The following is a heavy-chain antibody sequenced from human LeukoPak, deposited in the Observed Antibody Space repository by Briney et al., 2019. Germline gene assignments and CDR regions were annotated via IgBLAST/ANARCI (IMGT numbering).Heavy chain of an antibody. CDR3: AKGNYYDSSGYYGY. CDR1: GFTFSNYA. V-gene: IGHV3-9*01. J-gene: IGHJ4*02. Sequence: AGGSLRLSCAASGFTFSNYAMRWVRQAPGKGLEWVSGISWNSGSIGYADSVKGRFTISRDNAKNSLYLQMNSLRAEDTALYYCAKGNYYDSSGYYGYWGQGTLVTVSS. D-gene: IGHD3-22*01. CDR2: ISWNSGSI.